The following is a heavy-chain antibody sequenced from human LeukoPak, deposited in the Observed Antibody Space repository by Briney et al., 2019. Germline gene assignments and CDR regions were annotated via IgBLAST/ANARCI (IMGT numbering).Heavy chain of an antibody. CDR2: ISGSGANT. V-gene: IGHV3-11*01. Sequence: PGGSLRLSCAVSGLRFSDQYMIWIRQTPGKGLEWVSFISGSGANTFYADSMKGRFTISKDNTKNSLFLQMNSLRAEDTAIYYCATLHFYAMGVWGQGTTVTVSS. CDR1: GLRFSDQY. CDR3: ATLHFYAMGV. J-gene: IGHJ6*02.